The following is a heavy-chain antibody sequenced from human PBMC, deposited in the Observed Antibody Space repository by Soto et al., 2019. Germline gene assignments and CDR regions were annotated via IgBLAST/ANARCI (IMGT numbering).Heavy chain of an antibody. CDR1: GFTFSSYG. V-gene: IGHV3-33*01. Sequence: PGGSLRLSCAASGFTFSSYGMHWVRQAPGKGLEWVAVIWYDGSNKYYADSVKGRFTISRDNSKNTPYLQMNSLRAEDTAVYYCARDPLYYDFWSGYLYLYYYYGMDVWGQGTTVTVSS. D-gene: IGHD3-3*01. J-gene: IGHJ6*02. CDR2: IWYDGSNK. CDR3: ARDPLYYDFWSGYLYLYYYYGMDV.